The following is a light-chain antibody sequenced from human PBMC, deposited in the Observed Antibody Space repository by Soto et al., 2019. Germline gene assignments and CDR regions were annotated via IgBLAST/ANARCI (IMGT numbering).Light chain of an antibody. CDR2: GAS. Sequence: EIVMTQSPATLSVSPGERATLSCRASQSVSSNLAWYQQTPGQAPRLLIYGASTRATGIPARFSGSGSGTDLTLTISSLQSEDFAVYYCQQYYNWPPYTFGQGTKLEIK. CDR3: QQYYNWPPYT. CDR1: QSVSSN. J-gene: IGKJ2*01. V-gene: IGKV3-15*01.